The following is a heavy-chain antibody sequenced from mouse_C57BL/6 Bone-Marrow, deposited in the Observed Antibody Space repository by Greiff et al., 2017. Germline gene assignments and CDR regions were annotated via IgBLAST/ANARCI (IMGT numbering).Heavy chain of an antibody. J-gene: IGHJ2*01. V-gene: IGHV5-6*02. Sequence: DVKLVESGGDLVKPGGSLKLSCAASGFTFSSYGMSWVSQTPDKRLEWVATISSGGSYTYYPDSVKGRFTISRDNAKNTLYLQMSSLKYEDTAMYYCARQGTVVDYWGQGTTLTVSS. CDR3: ARQGTVVDY. CDR1: GFTFSSYG. CDR2: ISSGGSYT. D-gene: IGHD1-1*01.